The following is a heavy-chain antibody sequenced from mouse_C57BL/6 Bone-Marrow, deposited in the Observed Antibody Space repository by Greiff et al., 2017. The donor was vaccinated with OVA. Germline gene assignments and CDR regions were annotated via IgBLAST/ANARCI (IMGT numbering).Heavy chain of an antibody. CDR3: ARRLEFITTVDDY. J-gene: IGHJ2*01. V-gene: IGHV1-81*01. D-gene: IGHD1-1*01. CDR1: GYTFTSYG. CDR2: IYPRSGNT. Sequence: QVQLKQSGAELARPGASVKLSCKASGYTFTSYGISWVKQRTGQGLEWIGEIYPRSGNTYYNEKFKGKATLTADKSSSTAYMELRSLTSEDSAVYFCARRLEFITTVDDYWGQGTTLTVSS.